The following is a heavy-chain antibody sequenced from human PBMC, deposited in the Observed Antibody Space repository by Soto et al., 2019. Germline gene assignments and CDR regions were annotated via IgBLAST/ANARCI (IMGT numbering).Heavy chain of an antibody. CDR1: VFTSSG. CDR2: ISTHNGNT. D-gene: IGHD6-19*01. V-gene: IGHV1-18*04. CDR3: ATLAVAGIVY. J-gene: IGHJ4*02. Sequence: RASVKVSCKASVFTSSGISWVRQAPGQRLEWMGWISTHNGNTIYAQKFQGRVTMTADESTTTAYMELSSLRPDDTAVYYCATLAVAGIVYWGQGPLVTVS.